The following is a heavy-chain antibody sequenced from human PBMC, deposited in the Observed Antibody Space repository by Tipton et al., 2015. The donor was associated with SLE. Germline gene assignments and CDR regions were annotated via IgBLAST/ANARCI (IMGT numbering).Heavy chain of an antibody. Sequence: TLSLTCAVYGGSISSYYWSWIRQPPGKGLEWIGYIYYSGSTNYNPSLKSRVTISVDRSKNQFSLKLSSVTAADTAVYYCARGEWGFDYWGQGTLVTVSS. D-gene: IGHD3-16*01. J-gene: IGHJ4*02. V-gene: IGHV4-59*01. CDR3: ARGEWGFDY. CDR2: IYYSGST. CDR1: GGSISSYY.